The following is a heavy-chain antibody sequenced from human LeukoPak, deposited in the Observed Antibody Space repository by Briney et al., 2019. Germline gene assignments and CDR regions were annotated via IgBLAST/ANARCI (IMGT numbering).Heavy chain of an antibody. CDR2: INQSGST. J-gene: IGHJ4*02. V-gene: IGHV4-34*01. CDR3: ATDSVGDTTAFDY. CDR1: GGSFSGYY. D-gene: IGHD1-26*01. Sequence: SETLSLTCAVYGGSFSGYYWSWIRQPPGKGLEWIGEINQSGSTNYNPSLKSRVTISVDTSKNQFSLKLSSVTAADTAVYYCATDSVGDTTAFDYWGQGTLVTVSS.